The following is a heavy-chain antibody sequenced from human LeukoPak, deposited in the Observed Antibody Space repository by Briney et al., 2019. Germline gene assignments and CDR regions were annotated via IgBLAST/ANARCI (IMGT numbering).Heavy chain of an antibody. J-gene: IGHJ4*02. CDR2: IYNSGIT. V-gene: IGHV4-39*01. CDR1: GGSISSRSHY. D-gene: IGHD2-21*01. CDR3: ARPGRDWCGGDCYSEYFDY. Sequence: NSSETLSLTCTVSGGSISSRSHYWGWIRRPPGKGLEWIGNIYNSGITYYNPSLKSRVTISVDTSKNQFSLKLSSVTATDTVVYYCARPGRDWCGGDCYSEYFDYWGQATLVTVSS.